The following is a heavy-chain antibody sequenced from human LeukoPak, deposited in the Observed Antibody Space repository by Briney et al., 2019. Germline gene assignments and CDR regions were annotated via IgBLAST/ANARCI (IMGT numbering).Heavy chain of an antibody. D-gene: IGHD6-13*01. CDR3: ARVGSIAAAGTPDY. Sequence: GRSLRLPCAASGFTFSAYYMTWIRQAPGKGLEWLSYISTSSSHTSYADSVKGRFTISRDNAKNSLSLQLNSLRADDTAVYYCARVGSIAAAGTPDYWGQGTLVTVSS. CDR1: GFTFSAYY. V-gene: IGHV3-11*06. J-gene: IGHJ4*02. CDR2: ISTSSSHT.